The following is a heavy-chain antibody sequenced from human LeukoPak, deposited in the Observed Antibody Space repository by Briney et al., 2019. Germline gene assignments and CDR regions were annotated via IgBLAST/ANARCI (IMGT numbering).Heavy chain of an antibody. CDR2: INPNSGGT. D-gene: IGHD3-10*01. J-gene: IGHJ4*02. CDR3: ARVGEVRFGQLFSY. CDR1: GYTFTGYY. Sequence: ASVKVSCKASGYTFTGYYMHWVRQAPGQGLEWMGWINPNSGGTNYSQKFQGRVTMTRDTSISTAYMELSRLRSDDTGVYYCARVGEVRFGQLFSYWGQGTLVTVSS. V-gene: IGHV1-2*02.